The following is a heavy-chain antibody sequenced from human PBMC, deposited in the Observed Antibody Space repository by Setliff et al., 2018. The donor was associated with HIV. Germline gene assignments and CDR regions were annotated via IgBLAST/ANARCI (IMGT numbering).Heavy chain of an antibody. CDR2: INYRGNI. CDR3: ARRRGGSLTTVTTWYYYMDV. V-gene: IGHV4-34*01. D-gene: IGHD4-4*01. J-gene: IGHJ6*03. CDR1: GGSFIDYY. Sequence: SETLSLTCAVYGGSFIDYYWTWIRQAPGKGLEWIGEINYRGNINSSPSLKSRVDRSIDPSKNQFSLRRNSVTAADTADYFCARRRGGSLTTVTTWYYYMDVWGKGSTVTVSS.